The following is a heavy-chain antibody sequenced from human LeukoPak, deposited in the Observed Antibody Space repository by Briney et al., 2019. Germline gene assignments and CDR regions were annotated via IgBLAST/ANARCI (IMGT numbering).Heavy chain of an antibody. Sequence: PSETLSLTCTVSGDSIGTYYWNWIRQSPGKGLEWIGYIYHSGGTTFNPSLMSRATMSIDTSNNQFSLKLSSVTAADTAVYYCARVRGIAVAGRYYYYYMDVWGKGTTVTVSS. CDR1: GDSIGTYY. CDR2: IYHSGGT. J-gene: IGHJ6*03. V-gene: IGHV4-59*12. CDR3: ARVRGIAVAGRYYYYYMDV. D-gene: IGHD6-19*01.